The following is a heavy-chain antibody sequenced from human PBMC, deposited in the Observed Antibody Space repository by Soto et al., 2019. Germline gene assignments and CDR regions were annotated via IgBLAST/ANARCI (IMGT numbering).Heavy chain of an antibody. J-gene: IGHJ4*02. CDR1: GGSFSGYY. D-gene: IGHD3-10*01. CDR3: ARGGGLYNYALVRFAS. V-gene: IGHV4-34*01. Sequence: PSETLSLTCAVYGGSFSGYYWSWIRQPPGKGLEWIGEINHSGSTNYNPSLKSRVTISVDTSKNQFSLKLSSVTAADTAVYYCARGGGLYNYALVRFASWGQGTLVT. CDR2: INHSGST.